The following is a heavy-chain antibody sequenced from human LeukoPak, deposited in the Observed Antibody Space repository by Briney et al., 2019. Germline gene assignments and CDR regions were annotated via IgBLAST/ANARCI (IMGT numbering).Heavy chain of an antibody. CDR1: GYTFTSYG. V-gene: IGHV1-69*13. CDR2: IIPIFGTA. D-gene: IGHD6-13*01. CDR3: ARDQKGSHQNFDY. J-gene: IGHJ4*02. Sequence: GASVKVSCKASGYTFTSYGISWVRQAPGRGLEWMGGIIPIFGTANYAQKFQGRVTITADESTSTAYMELSSLRSEDTAVYYCARDQKGSHQNFDYWGQGTLVTVSS.